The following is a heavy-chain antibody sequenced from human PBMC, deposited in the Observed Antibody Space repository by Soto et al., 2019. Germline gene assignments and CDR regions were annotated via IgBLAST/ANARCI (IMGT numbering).Heavy chain of an antibody. J-gene: IGHJ4*02. Sequence: GGSLRLSCAASGFTFSTYAMSWVSQAPGKGMEWVSTISSSGGSTHYADSVKGRFTISRDNSKNTLYLQMNSLRAEDTSVYYCSKEGGLSGSYYISSSYYFDYWGQGTLVTVSS. CDR1: GFTFSTYA. CDR2: ISSSGGST. V-gene: IGHV3-23*01. D-gene: IGHD1-26*01. CDR3: SKEGGLSGSYYISSSYYFDY.